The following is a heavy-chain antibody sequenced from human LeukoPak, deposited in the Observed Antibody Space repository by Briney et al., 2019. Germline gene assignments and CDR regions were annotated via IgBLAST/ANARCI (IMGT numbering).Heavy chain of an antibody. CDR2: INYSGVST. CDR1: GFTFSNHD. Sequence: GGSLRLSCAASGFTFSNHDMTWIRQAPGKGLEWVSVINYSGVSTNYADSVKGRFTISRDNSKNTLYLQMNSLRAEDTAVYYCARADSEGRGPEPCFWGQGTLVTVSS. J-gene: IGHJ4*02. V-gene: IGHV3-23*01. CDR3: ARADSEGRGPEPCF. D-gene: IGHD3-22*01.